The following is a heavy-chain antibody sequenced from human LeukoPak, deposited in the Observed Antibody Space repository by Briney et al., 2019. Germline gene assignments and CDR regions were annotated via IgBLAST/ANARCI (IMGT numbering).Heavy chain of an antibody. CDR2: IKHDGSEK. V-gene: IGHV3-7*01. D-gene: IGHD4-23*01. CDR3: ARDYGGSSPFDY. J-gene: IGHJ4*02. CDR1: GFTFSRYW. Sequence: GGSLRLSCAASGFTFSRYWMTWVRQAPGKGLEWVANIKHDGSEKYYLDSVKGRFTISRDNAENSLYLHMNSLRAEDTAVYYCARDYGGSSPFDYWGQGTLVTVSS.